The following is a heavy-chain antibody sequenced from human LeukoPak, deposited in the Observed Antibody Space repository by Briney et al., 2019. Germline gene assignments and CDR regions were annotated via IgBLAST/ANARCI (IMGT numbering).Heavy chain of an antibody. Sequence: GGSLRLSCAASGFTFDVYAMHWVRQAPGKGLECVSGISWNSGSIGYADSVKGRFTISRDNAKNSLYLQMNSLKAEATALYYCAKDIGPYYYDSSGLDYWGQGTLVTVSS. CDR3: AKDIGPYYYDSSGLDY. CDR2: ISWNSGSI. CDR1: GFTFDVYA. D-gene: IGHD3-22*01. J-gene: IGHJ4*02. V-gene: IGHV3-9*01.